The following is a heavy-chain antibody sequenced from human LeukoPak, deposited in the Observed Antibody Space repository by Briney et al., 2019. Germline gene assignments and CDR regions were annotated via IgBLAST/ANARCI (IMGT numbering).Heavy chain of an antibody. CDR3: ARHSSYYGNFDY. CDR2: IYHSGSS. D-gene: IGHD3-10*01. V-gene: IGHV4-39*01. J-gene: IGHJ4*02. Sequence: SETLSLTCTVSGGSISSSSYYWGWIRQPPGKGLEWIGSIYHSGSSYYNPSLKSRVTISVDTSKNQFSLKLSSVTAADAAVYYCARHSSYYGNFDYWGQGTLVTVSS. CDR1: GGSISSSSYY.